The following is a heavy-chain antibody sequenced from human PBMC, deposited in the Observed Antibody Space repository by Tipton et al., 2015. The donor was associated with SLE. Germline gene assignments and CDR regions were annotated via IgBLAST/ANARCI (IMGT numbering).Heavy chain of an antibody. CDR3: ARLKEQWLAD. D-gene: IGHD6-19*01. J-gene: IGHJ4*02. Sequence: QSGAEVKKPGESLKISCKASGYSFTSYWIGWVRQMPGKGLEWMGIIYPADSDIRYSPSFQGQVTISADKSTSTAHLQWSSLKASDTAIYYCARLKEQWLADWGQGTQLTVPS. CDR1: GYSFTSYW. V-gene: IGHV5-51*03. CDR2: IYPADSDI.